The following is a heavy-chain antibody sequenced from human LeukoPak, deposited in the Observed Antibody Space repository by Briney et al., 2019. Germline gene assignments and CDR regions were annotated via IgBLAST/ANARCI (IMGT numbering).Heavy chain of an antibody. J-gene: IGHJ4*02. Sequence: PSETLSLTCTVSGGSISSYYWSWIRQPPGKGLEWLGHIHYSGSTQYNPSLRSRVTLSVDTSKNQFSLKVTSVTAADTAIYYCARSDSGSIPPLDYWGQGTLVTVSS. CDR1: GGSISSYY. CDR3: ARSDSGSIPPLDY. D-gene: IGHD2-2*01. CDR2: IHYSGST. V-gene: IGHV4-59*01.